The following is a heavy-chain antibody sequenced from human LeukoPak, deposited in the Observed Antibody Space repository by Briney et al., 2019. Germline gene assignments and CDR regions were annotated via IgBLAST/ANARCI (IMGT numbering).Heavy chain of an antibody. CDR1: GNYW. Sequence: GSLRLSCAASGNYWMHWVRQAPGKGLVWVSHINSDGSWTSYADSVKGRFTISRDNAKNTVYLQMNSLRAEDTAVYYCVSFYETYWGRGTLVTVSS. CDR2: INSDGSWT. D-gene: IGHD2/OR15-2a*01. V-gene: IGHV3-74*01. J-gene: IGHJ4*02. CDR3: VSFYETY.